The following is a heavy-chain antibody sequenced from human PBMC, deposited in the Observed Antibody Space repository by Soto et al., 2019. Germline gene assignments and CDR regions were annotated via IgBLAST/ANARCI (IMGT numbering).Heavy chain of an antibody. CDR1: GGTFSSYT. D-gene: IGHD3-3*01. CDR3: ARGFPLWFDP. CDR2: IIPILGIA. Sequence: ASVKVSCKASGGTFSSYTIRWVRQAPGQGLEWMGRIIPILGIANYAQKFQGRVTITRDTSASTAYMELSSLRSEDTAVYYCARGFPLWFDPWGQGTLVTVSS. J-gene: IGHJ5*02. V-gene: IGHV1-69*02.